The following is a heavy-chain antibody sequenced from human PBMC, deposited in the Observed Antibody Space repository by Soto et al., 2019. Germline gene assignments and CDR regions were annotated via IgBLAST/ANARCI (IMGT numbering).Heavy chain of an antibody. CDR1: GYTFTKNW. V-gene: IGHV5-51*01. J-gene: IGHJ4*02. CDR3: VIPDSTGFYPY. D-gene: IGHD2-8*02. CDR2: VNPADSDT. Sequence: PGESLKISCMGSGYTFTKNWVAWVRQVPGKGLEWVAIVNPADSDTRYSPSFQGQVTVSADKSFSTAYLHWSSLKASDTAMYYCVIPDSTGFYPYWGQGTLVTVSS.